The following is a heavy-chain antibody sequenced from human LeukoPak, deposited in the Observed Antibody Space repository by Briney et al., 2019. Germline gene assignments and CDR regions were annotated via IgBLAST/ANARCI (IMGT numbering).Heavy chain of an antibody. V-gene: IGHV3-9*01. CDR2: ISWNSGSI. J-gene: IGHJ4*02. Sequence: PGGSLRLSCAASGFTFDDYGMSWVRQAPGKGLEWVSGISWNSGSIGYADSVKGRFTISRDNAKNSLYLQMNSLRAEDTALYYCAKSGGADYYDSSGYYDFDYWGQGTLVTVSS. CDR1: GFTFDDYG. CDR3: AKSGGADYYDSSGYYDFDY. D-gene: IGHD3-22*01.